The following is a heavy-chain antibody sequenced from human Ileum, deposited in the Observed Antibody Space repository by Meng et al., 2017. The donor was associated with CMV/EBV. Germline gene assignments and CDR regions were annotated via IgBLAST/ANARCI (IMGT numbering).Heavy chain of an antibody. V-gene: IGHV3-21*01. J-gene: IGHJ2*01. D-gene: IGHD5-12*01. CDR2: ISSSSSYI. CDR3: ARGASIVATSSWYFDL. Sequence: SGFTFSSYSMNWVRQAPGKRLEWVSSISSSSSYIYYADSVKSRFTISRDNAKNSLYLQMNSLRAEGTAVYYCARGASIVATSSWYFDLWGRGTLVTVSS. CDR1: GFTFSSYS.